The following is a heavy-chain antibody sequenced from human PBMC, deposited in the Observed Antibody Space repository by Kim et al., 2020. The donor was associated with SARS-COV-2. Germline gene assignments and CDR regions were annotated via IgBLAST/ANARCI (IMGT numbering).Heavy chain of an antibody. D-gene: IGHD3-9*01. J-gene: IGHJ4*02. CDR1: GGSFGKFA. CDR2: IIPILGSP. V-gene: IGHV1-69*13. Sequence: SVKVSCRPSGGSFGKFAIAWVRQAPGQGLEWIGGIIPILGSPNYRREFQDRFTISVDESTSTVFMELSSLTSEDTAVYFCAIRNYDNLTGAFGSWGQGT. CDR3: AIRNYDNLTGAFGS.